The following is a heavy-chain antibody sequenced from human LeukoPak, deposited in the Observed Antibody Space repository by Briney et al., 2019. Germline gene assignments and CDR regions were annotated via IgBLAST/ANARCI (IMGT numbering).Heavy chain of an antibody. CDR3: ASQSYYYDSSGYPTAWDY. Sequence: SETLSLTCTVSGGSISSSSYYWGWIRQPPGKGLEWIGSIYYSGSTYYNPSLKSRVTISVDTSKNQFSLKLSSVTAADTAVYYCASQSYYYDSSGYPTAWDYWGQGTLATVSS. D-gene: IGHD3-22*01. V-gene: IGHV4-39*07. J-gene: IGHJ4*02. CDR2: IYYSGST. CDR1: GGSISSSSYY.